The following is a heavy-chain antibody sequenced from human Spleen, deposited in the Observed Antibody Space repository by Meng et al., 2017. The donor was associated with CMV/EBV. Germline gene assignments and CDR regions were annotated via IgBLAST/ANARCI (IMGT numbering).Heavy chain of an antibody. D-gene: IGHD3-16*01. J-gene: IGHJ5*02. CDR1: GFTFRRYV. CDR3: ARIVRTHFGDRGWFDP. CDR2: IYHIGTT. Sequence: GSLRLSCADSGFTFRRYVMHWIRQSPGKGLEWIGEIYHIGTTSYNPSLKSRVTISVDKSKKKFSLNLSSVTAADTAVYYCARIVRTHFGDRGWFDPWGQGTLVTVSS. V-gene: IGHV4-4*02.